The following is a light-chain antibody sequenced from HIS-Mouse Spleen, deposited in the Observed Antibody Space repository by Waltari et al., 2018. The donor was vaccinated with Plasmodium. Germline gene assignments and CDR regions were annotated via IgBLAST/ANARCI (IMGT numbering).Light chain of an antibody. CDR1: QSFSSW. Sequence: DLQMTQSPSILSASVGDRVPITCRASQSFSSWLDWSQQKPGKAPKLLIYKASSLESGVPSRFSGSGSGTEITLTISSLQPDDFATYYCQQYNSYSYTFGQGTKLEIK. CDR3: QQYNSYSYT. CDR2: KAS. V-gene: IGKV1-5*03. J-gene: IGKJ2*01.